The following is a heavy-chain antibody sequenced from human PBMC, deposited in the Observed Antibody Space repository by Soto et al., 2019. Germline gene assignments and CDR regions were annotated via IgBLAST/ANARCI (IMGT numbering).Heavy chain of an antibody. CDR1: GYTFSNFW. V-gene: IGHV5-51*01. J-gene: IGHJ4*02. Sequence: ESLKISCQSSGYTFSNFWIGWVRQLPGKGLEWMGIIYPGDHETRYSPSFHGKVTISADRSINTAYLQWNSLEASDTAFYFCARSPRSSPYFDYWGQGALVTVSS. CDR3: ARSPRSSPYFDY. D-gene: IGHD6-13*01. CDR2: IYPGDHET.